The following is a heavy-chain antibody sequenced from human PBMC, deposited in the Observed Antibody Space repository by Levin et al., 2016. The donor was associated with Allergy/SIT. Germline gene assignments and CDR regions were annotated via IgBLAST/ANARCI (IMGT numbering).Heavy chain of an antibody. J-gene: IGHJ4*02. D-gene: IGHD5-24*01. V-gene: IGHV3-21*01. CDR2: ISSSSSYI. CDR1: GFTFSSYS. Sequence: GESLKISCAASGFTFSSYSMNWVRQAPGKGLEWVSSISSSSSYIYYADSVKGRFTISRDNAKNSLYLQMNSLRAEDTAVYYCARDRWGRWLHRYGVDYWGQGTLVTVSS. CDR3: ARDRWGRWLHRYGVDY.